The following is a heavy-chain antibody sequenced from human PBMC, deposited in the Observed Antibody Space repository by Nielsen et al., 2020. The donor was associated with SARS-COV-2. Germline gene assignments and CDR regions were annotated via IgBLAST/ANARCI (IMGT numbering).Heavy chain of an antibody. CDR3: ARGGIALVRGTPERFDP. V-gene: IGHV7-4-1*02. Sequence: ASVKVSCKASGYTFVSYGISWVRQAPGQGLEWMGWMNTNTGDPMYAQDFTGRFVFSLDSSVSTAYLHISGLKPEDTAVYYCARGGIALVRGTPERFDPWGQGTLVTVSS. CDR2: MNTNTGDP. J-gene: IGHJ5*02. D-gene: IGHD3-10*01. CDR1: GYTFVSYG.